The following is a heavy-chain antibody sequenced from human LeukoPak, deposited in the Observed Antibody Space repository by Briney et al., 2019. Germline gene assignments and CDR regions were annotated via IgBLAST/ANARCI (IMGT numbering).Heavy chain of an antibody. CDR3: SRSLYSSSLPGGY. CDR2: IGPNSGGT. Sequence: GASVKVSCKASGYTFSDYYMHWVRQAPGQGREWMGWIGPNSGGTNYAQKFQGRVTMTRDTSISTAYMELSRLRSDDTAVYYCSRSLYSSSLPGGYCGQGMLVTVSS. J-gene: IGHJ4*02. CDR1: GYTFSDYY. D-gene: IGHD6-13*01. V-gene: IGHV1-2*02.